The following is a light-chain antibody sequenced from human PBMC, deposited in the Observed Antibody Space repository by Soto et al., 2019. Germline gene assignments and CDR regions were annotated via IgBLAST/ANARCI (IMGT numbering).Light chain of an antibody. CDR2: GAS. Sequence: EIVMTQSPATLSVAPGERANLSCRASQSVSSNLVWYQQKPGQAPRLLIYGASTRATGIPARFSGSGSGTEFTLTISSLQSEDFALYYCQQYNNWPRTFGQGTKVDIK. J-gene: IGKJ1*01. CDR3: QQYNNWPRT. CDR1: QSVSSN. V-gene: IGKV3-15*01.